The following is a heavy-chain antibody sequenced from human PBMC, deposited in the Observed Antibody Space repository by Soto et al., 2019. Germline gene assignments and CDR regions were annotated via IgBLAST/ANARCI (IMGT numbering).Heavy chain of an antibody. D-gene: IGHD5-12*01. CDR2: IWYDGSNK. J-gene: IGHJ4*02. CDR1: GFTFSSYG. V-gene: IGHV3-33*01. Sequence: GGSLRLSCAASGFTFSSYGMHWVRQAPGKGLEWVAVIWYDGSNKYYADSVKGRFTISRDNSKNTLYLQMNSLRAEDTAVYYCARDAVQYSGYDSLDYWGQGTLVTVSS. CDR3: ARDAVQYSGYDSLDY.